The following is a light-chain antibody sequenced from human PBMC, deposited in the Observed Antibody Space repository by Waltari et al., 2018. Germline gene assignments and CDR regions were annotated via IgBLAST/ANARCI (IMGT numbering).Light chain of an antibody. CDR2: KDT. V-gene: IGLV3-25*03. Sequence: SYELTQPPSVSVSPGQTAKITCSGDALPKQFAFWYQQKPGQAPVLGTYKDTERPSGIPDRFSGVTAVKTVTLTISGVQAEDEADYYCQSADSTSTHVVFGGGTKLTGL. CDR3: QSADSTSTHVV. CDR1: ALPKQF. J-gene: IGLJ2*01.